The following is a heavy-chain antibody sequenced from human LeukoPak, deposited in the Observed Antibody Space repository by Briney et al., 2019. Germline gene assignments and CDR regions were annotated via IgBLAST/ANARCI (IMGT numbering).Heavy chain of an antibody. J-gene: IGHJ4*02. D-gene: IGHD3-22*01. CDR2: MNPSGGST. CDR3: ARAGYDSSGYYSY. V-gene: IGHV1-46*01. Sequence: ASVKVSCKASGYTFTSYFMHWVRQAPGQGLEWMGIMNPSGGSTNYAQKFQGRVTMTWNTSTSTAFMELSSLVSEDTAVYYCARAGYDSSGYYSYWAQGTLVTVSS. CDR1: GYTFTSYF.